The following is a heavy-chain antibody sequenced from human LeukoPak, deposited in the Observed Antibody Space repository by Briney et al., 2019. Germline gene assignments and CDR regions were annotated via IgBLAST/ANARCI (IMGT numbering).Heavy chain of an antibody. D-gene: IGHD6-19*01. CDR2: ISSSSSYI. J-gene: IGHJ4*02. CDR3: ARALYNSGWYPDYFDS. CDR1: GFTFSSYS. Sequence: PGGSLRLSCAASGFTFSSYSMNWVRQAPGKGLEWISYISSSSSYIYYADSVKGRFTISRDNDKNSLYLQMSSLRAEDTAIYYCARALYNSGWYPDYFDSWGQGALVTVSS. V-gene: IGHV3-21*05.